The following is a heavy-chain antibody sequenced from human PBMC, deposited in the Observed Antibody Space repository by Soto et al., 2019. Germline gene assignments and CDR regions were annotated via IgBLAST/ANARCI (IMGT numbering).Heavy chain of an antibody. Sequence: QVQLVQSGAEVKKPGSSVKVSCKASGGTFSSHGISWVRQAPGQGLEWMGGIVPIFGTADDAQRFRGRVTITADESTRTAYMELSSQKSEDTAVYYCARGRYSSYEMPDTYYYYNYGMDVWGKGTTVTVSS. V-gene: IGHV1-69*12. J-gene: IGHJ6*04. CDR1: GGTFSSHG. CDR3: ARGRYSSYEMPDTYYYYNYGMDV. CDR2: IVPIFGTA. D-gene: IGHD5-12*01.